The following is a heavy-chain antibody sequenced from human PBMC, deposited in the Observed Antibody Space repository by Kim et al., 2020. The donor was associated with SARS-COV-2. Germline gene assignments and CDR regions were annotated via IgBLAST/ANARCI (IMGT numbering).Heavy chain of an antibody. CDR1: GGSVSSGSYY. CDR2: IYYSGST. J-gene: IGHJ6*02. D-gene: IGHD4-17*01. CDR3: ARDWGGEMGREIYGDYDYYYYYGMDV. V-gene: IGHV4-61*01. Sequence: SETLSLTCTVSGGSVSSGSYYWSWIRQPPGKGLEWIGYIYYSGSTNYNPSLKSRVTISVDTSKNQFSLKLSSVTAADTAVYYCARDWGGEMGREIYGDYDYYYYYGMDVWGQGTTVTVSS.